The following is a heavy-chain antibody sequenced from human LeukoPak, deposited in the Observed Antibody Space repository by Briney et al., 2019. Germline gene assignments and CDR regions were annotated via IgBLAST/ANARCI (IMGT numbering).Heavy chain of an antibody. V-gene: IGHV4-59*01. J-gene: IGHJ3*01. D-gene: IGHD3-22*01. CDR3: ARGGLENGYHSNDGFDV. CDR2: ISYSGST. Sequence: SETLSLTCTVSGGSISGYYWSWVRQPPGKGLEWIGYISYSGSTKYNPSLKSRVNMSVDTPMNKFSLKLSSVTAADTAVYYCARGGLENGYHSNDGFDV. CDR1: GGSISGYY.